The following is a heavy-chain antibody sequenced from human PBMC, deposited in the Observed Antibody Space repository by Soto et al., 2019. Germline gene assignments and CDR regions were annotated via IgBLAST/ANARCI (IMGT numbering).Heavy chain of an antibody. CDR3: AKDTLGSSLSDY. J-gene: IGHJ4*02. V-gene: IGHV3-23*01. CDR1: GFTFSSYD. Sequence: GGSLRLSCAASGFTFSSYDMSWVRQAPGKGLEWVSAISGSGGSTYYAASVKGRFTISRDNSKNTLYLQMNSQRAEDTAVYYCAKDTLGSSLSDYWGQGTLVTVSS. CDR2: ISGSGGST.